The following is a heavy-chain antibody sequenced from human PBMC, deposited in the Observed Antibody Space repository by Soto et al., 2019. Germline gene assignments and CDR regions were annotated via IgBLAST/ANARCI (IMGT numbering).Heavy chain of an antibody. V-gene: IGHV3-30-3*01. Sequence: GGSLRLSCVASRFTFRDYALHCVRQARGKGLEWAALISFDGTKKFYADSVKGRFTISRDNSKNTLYLQMNALGPADTAVYYCARDVYRYSSSSPDDVWGQGSTVTVSS. CDR2: ISFDGTKK. J-gene: IGHJ6*02. CDR3: ARDVYRYSSSSPDDV. D-gene: IGHD6-6*01. CDR1: RFTFRDYA.